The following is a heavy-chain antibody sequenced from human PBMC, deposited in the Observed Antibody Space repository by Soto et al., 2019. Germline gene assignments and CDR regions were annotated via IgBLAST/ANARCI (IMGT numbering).Heavy chain of an antibody. CDR3: TRGQGNH. CDR1: GYTFTGYY. Sequence: ASVKVSCKTSGYTFTGYYMYWVRQAPGQGLEWMGWMNPFSGNAVYTQKFQDRVTMTRDTSINTAYMEMSGLRSEDTAVYYCTRGQGNHWAQGSLVTGLL. V-gene: IGHV1-8*02. J-gene: IGHJ4*02. CDR2: MNPFSGNA.